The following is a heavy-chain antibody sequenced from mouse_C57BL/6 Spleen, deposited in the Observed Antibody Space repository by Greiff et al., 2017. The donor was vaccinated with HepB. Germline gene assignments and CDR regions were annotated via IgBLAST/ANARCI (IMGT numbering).Heavy chain of an antibody. CDR2: IYPGDGDT. J-gene: IGHJ4*01. CDR1: GYAFSSSW. V-gene: IGHV1-82*01. CDR3: ARDSAYYYGSSYHYAMDY. D-gene: IGHD1-1*01. Sequence: VQLQQSGPELVKPGASVKISCKASGYAFSSSWMNWVKQRPGKGLEWIGRIYPGDGDTNYNGKFKGKATLTADKSSSTAYMQLSSLTSEDSAVYFCARDSAYYYGSSYHYAMDYWGQGTSVTVSS.